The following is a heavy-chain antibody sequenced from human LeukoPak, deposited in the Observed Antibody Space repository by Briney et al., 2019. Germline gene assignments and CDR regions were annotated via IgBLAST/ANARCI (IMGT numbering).Heavy chain of an antibody. D-gene: IGHD4-11*01. CDR3: AKVGLTVTTILDYFDY. V-gene: IGHV3-48*03. Sequence: GGSLRLSCAASGFTFSSYEMNWVRQAPGKGLEWVSYISSSGSTIYYADSVKGRFTISRDNSKNTLYLQMNSLRAEDAAVYYCAKVGLTVTTILDYFDYWGQGTLVTVSS. J-gene: IGHJ4*02. CDR2: ISSSGSTI. CDR1: GFTFSSYE.